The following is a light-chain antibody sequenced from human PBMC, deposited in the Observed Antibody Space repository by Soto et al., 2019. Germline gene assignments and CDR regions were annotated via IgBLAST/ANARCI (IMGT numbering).Light chain of an antibody. CDR1: QSFSGSY. Sequence: EIVMTQSPATLSLSPGERATLSCRASQSFSGSYLSWYQQKPGQAPRLLIYGASTRATGVPARFSGSGSGTDFTLTINSLQPGDFAVYYCEQDYSLPKTFGGGTKVEIK. CDR2: GAS. CDR3: EQDYSLPKT. V-gene: IGKV3D-7*01. J-gene: IGKJ4*01.